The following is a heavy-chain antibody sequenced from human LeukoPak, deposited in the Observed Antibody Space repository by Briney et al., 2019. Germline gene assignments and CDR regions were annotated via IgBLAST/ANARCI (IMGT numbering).Heavy chain of an antibody. CDR3: ARDGDGYELDY. J-gene: IGHJ4*02. D-gene: IGHD5-24*01. Sequence: SETLSLTCTVSGGSISSGDYYWSWIRQPPGKGLEWIGYIYYSGSTNYNPSLKSRVTISVDTSKNQFSLKLSSVTAADTAVYYCARDGDGYELDYWGQGTLVTVSS. CDR2: IYYSGST. CDR1: GGSISSGDYY. V-gene: IGHV4-61*08.